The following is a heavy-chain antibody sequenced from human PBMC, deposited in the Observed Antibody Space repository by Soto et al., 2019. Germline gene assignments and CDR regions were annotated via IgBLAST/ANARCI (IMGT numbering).Heavy chain of an antibody. D-gene: IGHD1-26*01. CDR2: ISAHNGNT. J-gene: IGHJ4*02. V-gene: IGHV1-18*01. CDR3: ARRGSGSYYDY. CDR1: GYGFTTYG. Sequence: QVHLVQSGAEVKKPGASVKVSCKGSGYGFTTYGITWVRQAPGQGLEWMAWISAHNGNTNYAQKLQGRVTVTRDNSKNTLYLQMNSLRAEDTAVYYCARRGSGSYYDYWGQGTLVTVSS.